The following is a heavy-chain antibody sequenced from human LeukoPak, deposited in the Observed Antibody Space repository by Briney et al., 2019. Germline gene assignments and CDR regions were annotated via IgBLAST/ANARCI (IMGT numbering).Heavy chain of an antibody. CDR1: GGTFSSYA. CDR3: ARSLPITMIVVAPYYYYGMDV. J-gene: IGHJ6*02. V-gene: IGHV1-69*13. D-gene: IGHD3-22*01. CDR2: IIPIFGTA. Sequence: SVKVSCKASGGTFSSYAISWVRQAPGQGLEWMGGIIPIFGTANYAQKFQGRVTITADESTSTAYMELSSLRSEDTAVYYCARSLPITMIVVAPYYYYGMDVWGQGTTVTVSS.